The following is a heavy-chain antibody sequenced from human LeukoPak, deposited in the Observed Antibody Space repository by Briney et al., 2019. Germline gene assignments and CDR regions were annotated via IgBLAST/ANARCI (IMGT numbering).Heavy chain of an antibody. V-gene: IGHV1-2*02. CDR3: ARGLEYSSSSGLGGGY. CDR1: GYTFTGYY. D-gene: IGHD6-6*01. CDR2: INPNSGGT. Sequence: GASVKVSCKASGYTFTGYYMHWVRQAPGQGLEWMGWINPNSGGTNYAQKFQGRVTMTRETSISTAYMELSRLRSDDTAVYYCARGLEYSSSSGLGGGYWGQGTLVTVSS. J-gene: IGHJ4*02.